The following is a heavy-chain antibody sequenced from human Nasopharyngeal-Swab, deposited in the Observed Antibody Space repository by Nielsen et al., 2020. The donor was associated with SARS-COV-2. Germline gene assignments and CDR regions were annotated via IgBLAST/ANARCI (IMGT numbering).Heavy chain of an antibody. CDR3: ARASGGVLNPRSQVDP. D-gene: IGHD3-16*01. V-gene: IGHV1-69*06. J-gene: IGHJ5*02. CDR2: IIPIFGTA. Sequence: SVKVSCKASGGTFSSYAISWVRQAPGQGLEWMGGIIPIFGTANYAQKFQGRVTITADKSTSTAYMELSSLRSEDTAVYYCARASGGVLNPRSQVDPWGQGTLVTVSS. CDR1: GGTFSSYA.